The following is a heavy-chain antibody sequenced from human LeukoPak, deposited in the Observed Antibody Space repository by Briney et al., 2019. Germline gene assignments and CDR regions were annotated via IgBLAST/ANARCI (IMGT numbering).Heavy chain of an antibody. CDR2: INHSGST. V-gene: IGHV4-34*01. Sequence: SETLSLTCAVYGGSFNGYYWTWIRQPPGKGLEWIGEINHSGSTDYNPSLKSRVTISVDTSKNQFSLKLSSVTAADTAVYYCARYRYDSSGYYYGDWGQGTLVTVSS. CDR3: ARYRYDSSGYYYGD. J-gene: IGHJ4*02. D-gene: IGHD3-22*01. CDR1: GGSFNGYY.